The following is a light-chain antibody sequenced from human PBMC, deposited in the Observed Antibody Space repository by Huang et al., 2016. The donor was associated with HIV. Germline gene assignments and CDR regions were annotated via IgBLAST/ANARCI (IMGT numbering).Light chain of an antibody. V-gene: IGKV1-39*01. CDR2: AAS. CDR1: QTINTY. CDR3: QQTYSTPRT. Sequence: DIQMTQSPSSLSASVGDRVTITCRGSQTINTYLNWYQKKPGKAPKLLIYAASSLHSGVPSRFSGSGSGTDFTLTISGLQREDFATYFCQQTYSTPRTFGQGTRVEIK. J-gene: IGKJ1*01.